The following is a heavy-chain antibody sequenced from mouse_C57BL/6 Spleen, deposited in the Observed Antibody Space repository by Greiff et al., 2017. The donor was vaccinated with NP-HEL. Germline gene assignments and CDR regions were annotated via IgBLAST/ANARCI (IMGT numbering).Heavy chain of an antibody. CDR3: AGHGIYDGYDGYAMDY. D-gene: IGHD2-3*01. CDR1: GYTFTEYT. J-gene: IGHJ4*01. Sequence: QVQLQQSGAELVKPGASVKLSCKASGYTFTEYTIHWVKQRPGQGLEWIGWFYPGSGSINYNEKFKDKATLTADKSSSTVYMELSRLTSEDSAVYFCAGHGIYDGYDGYAMDYWGQGTSVTVSS. CDR2: FYPGSGSI. V-gene: IGHV1-62-2*01.